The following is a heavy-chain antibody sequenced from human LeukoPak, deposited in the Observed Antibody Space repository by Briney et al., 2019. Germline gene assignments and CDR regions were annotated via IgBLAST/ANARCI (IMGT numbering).Heavy chain of an antibody. D-gene: IGHD3-22*01. CDR2: IIPILGIA. CDR1: GGTFSSYA. J-gene: IGHJ4*02. Sequence: GASVKVSCKASGGTFSSYAISWVRQAPGQGLEWMGRIIPILGIANYALKFQGRVTITADKSTSTAYMELSSLRSEDTAVYYCARDPNYYDSSGYSDYWGQGTLVTVSS. V-gene: IGHV1-69*04. CDR3: ARDPNYYDSSGYSDY.